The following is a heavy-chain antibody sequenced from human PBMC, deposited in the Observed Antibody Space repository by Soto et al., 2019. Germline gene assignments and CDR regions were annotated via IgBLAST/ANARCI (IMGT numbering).Heavy chain of an antibody. J-gene: IGHJ6*02. CDR2: TYYRSKWYN. CDR1: GDSVSSNSAA. V-gene: IGHV6-1*01. CDR3: ARASEYYYYGMDV. Sequence: SQTLSLTCAISGDSVSSNSAAWHWIRQSPSRGLEWLGRTYYRSKWYNDYAVSVRGRITINPDTSKNQFSLQMNSVTPEDTAVYYCARASEYYYYGMDVWGQGTTVTVSS.